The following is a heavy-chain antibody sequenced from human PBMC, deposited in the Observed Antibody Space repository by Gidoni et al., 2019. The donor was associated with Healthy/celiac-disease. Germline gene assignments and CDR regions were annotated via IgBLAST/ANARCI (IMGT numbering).Heavy chain of an antibody. CDR3: AKDQFYGYCSGGSCRGYYYYGMDV. J-gene: IGHJ6*02. Sequence: EVQLLESGGGLVQPGGSLRLSCAASGFTFSSYAMSWVRQAPGKGLEWVSAISGSGGSTYYADSVKGRFTISRDNSKNTLYLQMNSLRAEDTAVYYCAKDQFYGYCSGGSCRGYYYYGMDVWGQGTTVTVSS. D-gene: IGHD2-15*01. V-gene: IGHV3-23*01. CDR2: ISGSGGST. CDR1: GFTFSSYA.